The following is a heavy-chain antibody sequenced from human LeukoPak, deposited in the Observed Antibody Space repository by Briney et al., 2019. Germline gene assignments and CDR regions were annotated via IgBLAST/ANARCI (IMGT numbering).Heavy chain of an antibody. Sequence: ASVKVSCKASGYTFTSYYMHWVRQAPGQGLEWMGIINPSGGSTSYAQKFQGRVTMTRDTFTSTVYMELSSLRSEDTAVYYCATGPYYYDSSGYWGGAFDIWGQGTMVTVSS. J-gene: IGHJ3*02. CDR1: GYTFTSYY. V-gene: IGHV1-46*01. CDR2: INPSGGST. CDR3: ATGPYYYDSSGYWGGAFDI. D-gene: IGHD3-22*01.